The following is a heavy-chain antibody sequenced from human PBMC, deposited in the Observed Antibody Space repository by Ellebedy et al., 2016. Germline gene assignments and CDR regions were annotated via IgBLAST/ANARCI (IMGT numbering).Heavy chain of an antibody. D-gene: IGHD6-13*01. CDR3: ASYYSSSWYVQYHYGMDV. CDR1: GFTFSSYW. CDR2: IKQDGSEK. Sequence: GGSLRLSCAASGFTFSSYWMSWVRQAPGKGLEWVANIKQDGSEKYYVDSVKGRFTISRDNAKNSLYLQMNSLRAEDTAVYYCASYYSSSWYVQYHYGMDVWGQGTTVTVSS. J-gene: IGHJ6*02. V-gene: IGHV3-7*03.